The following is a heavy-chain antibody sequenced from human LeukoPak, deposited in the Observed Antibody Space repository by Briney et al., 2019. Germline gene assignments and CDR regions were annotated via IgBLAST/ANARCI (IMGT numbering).Heavy chain of an antibody. CDR2: ISGSGGST. CDR3: AKDTRWAEVLRFLEWLLYFDY. D-gene: IGHD3-3*01. CDR1: GFTFSSYA. V-gene: IGHV3-23*01. Sequence: PGGSLRLSCAASGFTFSSYAMSWVRQAPGKGLEWVSAISGSGGSTYYADSVKGRFTIPRDNSKNTLYLQMNSLRAEDTAVYYCAKDTRWAEVLRFLEWLLYFDYWGQGTLVTVSS. J-gene: IGHJ4*02.